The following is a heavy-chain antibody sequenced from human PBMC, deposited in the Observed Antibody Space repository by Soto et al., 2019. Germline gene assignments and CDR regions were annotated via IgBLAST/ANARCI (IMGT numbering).Heavy chain of an antibody. CDR3: ARTHYYDRSGTDD. CDR1: VGSIRFGDSD. V-gene: IGHV4-30-4*08. D-gene: IGHD3-22*01. CDR2: IYYSGST. J-gene: IGHJ4*02. Sequence: ALSLTCTVSVGSIRFGDSDWSWTRQPPGKGLEWIGYIYYSGSTYYNPSLKSRVTISLDTSKNQFSLNLSSVTAADAAVYYCARTHYYDRSGTDDWGQGTLVTVSS.